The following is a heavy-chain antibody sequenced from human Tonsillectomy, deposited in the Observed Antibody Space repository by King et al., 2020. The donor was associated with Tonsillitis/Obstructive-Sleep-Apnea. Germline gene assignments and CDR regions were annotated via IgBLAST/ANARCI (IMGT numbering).Heavy chain of an antibody. CDR1: GFSLSTSVVG. CDR3: AHRVGYETPFDY. D-gene: IGHD5-12*01. V-gene: IGHV2-5*02. Sequence: TLKESGPTLVKPTQTLTLTCTFSGFSLSTSVVGVGWIRQPPGKALEWLALIYCDDDNRYSPSLKIRLTRTKDTPKNQVVLTMTNMDPVDTATYYCAHRVGYETPFDYWAQGTLVTVSS. CDR2: IYCDDDN. J-gene: IGHJ4*02.